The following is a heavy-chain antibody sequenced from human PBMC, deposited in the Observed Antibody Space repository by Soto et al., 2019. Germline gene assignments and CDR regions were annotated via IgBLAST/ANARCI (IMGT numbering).Heavy chain of an antibody. CDR2: IDASDSYT. V-gene: IGHV5-10-1*01. CDR3: ARHRIAADIFDV. Sequence: GSLKISCKASGYIFTNYWITWVRQMPGKGLEWMGRIDASDSYTNYSPSYQGHVTISVDKSITTAYLQWSSLKASDTAMYYCARHRIAADIFDVWGQGTMVTVSS. J-gene: IGHJ3*01. CDR1: GYIFTNYW. D-gene: IGHD6-13*01.